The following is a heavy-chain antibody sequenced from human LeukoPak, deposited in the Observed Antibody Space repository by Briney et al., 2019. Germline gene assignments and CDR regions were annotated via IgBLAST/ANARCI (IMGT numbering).Heavy chain of an antibody. CDR1: GGSIRSSDDY. V-gene: IGHV4-39*07. J-gene: IGHJ6*03. D-gene: IGHD3-22*01. CDR2: IYYTGSS. Sequence: SETLSLTCSVSGGSIRSSDDYWGFVRQTPGKGLEWMGSIYYTGSSHYNPSLKSRATISVDMSKNQFSLKLTSVTAADTAVYYCTRAASSGPLFTYHMDVWGKGTTVTVSS. CDR3: TRAASSGPLFTYHMDV.